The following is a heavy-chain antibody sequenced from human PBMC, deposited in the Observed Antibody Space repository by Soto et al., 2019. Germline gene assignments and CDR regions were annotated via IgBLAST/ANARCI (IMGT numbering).Heavy chain of an antibody. CDR1: GYTFTSYD. CDR2: MNPNSGNT. V-gene: IGHV1-8*01. Sequence: ASVKVSCKASGYTFTSYDINWVRQATGQGLEWMGWMNPNSGNTGYAQKFQGRVTMTRNTSISTAYMELSSLRSEDTAVYYCATHAHYYDSSGYYYYYYYGMDVWGQGTTVTVS. CDR3: ATHAHYYDSSGYYYYYYYGMDV. J-gene: IGHJ6*02. D-gene: IGHD3-22*01.